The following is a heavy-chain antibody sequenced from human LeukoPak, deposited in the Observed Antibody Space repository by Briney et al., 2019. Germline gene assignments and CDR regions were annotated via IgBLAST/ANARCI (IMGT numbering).Heavy chain of an antibody. CDR3: ARGVNIWEFYD. J-gene: IGHJ4*02. CDR1: GGSISITGYS. D-gene: IGHD2/OR15-2a*01. V-gene: IGHV4-30-2*01. CDR2: ISSRGST. Sequence: PSETLSLTCTVSGGSISITGYSWSWIRQPPGKGLEWIGYISSRGSTYYNPSLKSRVTISLDRSKNQFSLRLRSVTAADTAVYWCARGVNIWEFYDWGQGTLVTVSS.